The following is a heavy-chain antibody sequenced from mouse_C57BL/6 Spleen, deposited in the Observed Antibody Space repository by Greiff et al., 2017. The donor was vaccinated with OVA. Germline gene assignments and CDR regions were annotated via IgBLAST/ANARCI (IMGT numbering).Heavy chain of an antibody. CDR2: IDPSDSYT. D-gene: IGHD1-1*01. J-gene: IGHJ1*03. V-gene: IGHV1-59*01. CDR1: GYTFTSYW. Sequence: QVQLQQSGAELVRPGTSVKLSCKASGYTFTSYWMHWVKQRPGQGLEWIGVIDPSDSYTNYNQKFKGKATLTVDTSSSTAYMQLSSLTSEDSAVYYCARGGSSSHWYFDVWGTGTTVTVSS. CDR3: ARGGSSSHWYFDV.